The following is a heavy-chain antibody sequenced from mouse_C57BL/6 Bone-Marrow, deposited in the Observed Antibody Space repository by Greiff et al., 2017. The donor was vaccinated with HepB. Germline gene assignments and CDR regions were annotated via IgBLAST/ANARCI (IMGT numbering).Heavy chain of an antibody. Sequence: VQLQQPGAELVRPGSSVKLSCKASGYTFTSYWMHWVKQRPIQGLEWIGNIDPSDSETHYNQKFKDKATLTVDKSSSTAYMQLSSLTSEDSAVYYCARSQYSYYAMDYWGQGTSVTVSS. CDR3: ARSQYSYYAMDY. CDR1: GYTFTSYW. J-gene: IGHJ4*01. CDR2: IDPSDSET. V-gene: IGHV1-52*01.